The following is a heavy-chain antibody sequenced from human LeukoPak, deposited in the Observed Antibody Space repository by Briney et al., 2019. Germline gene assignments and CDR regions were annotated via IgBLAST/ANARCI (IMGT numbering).Heavy chain of an antibody. Sequence: PGGSLRLSCAASGFTFSSYSMNWVRQAPGKGLEWVSSISSSSSYIYYADSVKGRFTISRDNAKNSLYLQMNSLRAEDTAVYYCARDLRGYSYGLDYWGQGTLVTVSS. V-gene: IGHV3-21*01. CDR3: ARDLRGYSYGLDY. CDR2: ISSSSSYI. J-gene: IGHJ4*02. D-gene: IGHD5-18*01. CDR1: GFTFSSYS.